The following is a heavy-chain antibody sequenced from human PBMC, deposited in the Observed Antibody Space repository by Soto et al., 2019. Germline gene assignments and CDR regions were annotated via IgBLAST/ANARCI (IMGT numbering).Heavy chain of an antibody. V-gene: IGHV1-69*01. J-gene: IGHJ5*02. CDR3: ARDVRGNGFDP. Sequence: QVQLVQSGAEVKKPGSSVKVSCKASGGTFSSYAISWVRQAPGQGLEWMGGIIPIFCTANYAQKFQGRVTINADEYTSTAYMELGSLRAEDTAVYYCARDVRGNGFDPWGQGTLVTVSS. CDR2: IIPIFCTA. D-gene: IGHD3-10*02. CDR1: GGTFSSYA.